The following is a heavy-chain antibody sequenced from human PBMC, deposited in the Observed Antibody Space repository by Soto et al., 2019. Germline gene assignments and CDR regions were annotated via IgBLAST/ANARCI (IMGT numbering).Heavy chain of an antibody. CDR1: GFTFSSYS. Sequence: GGSLRLSCAASGFTFSSYSMNWVRQAPGKGLEWVSSISSSSSYIYYADSVKGRFTISGDNAKNSLYLQMNSLRAEDTAVYYCASFARYDILTGYHAWGWFDPWGQGTLVTVSS. CDR2: ISSSSSYI. J-gene: IGHJ5*02. D-gene: IGHD3-9*01. CDR3: ASFARYDILTGYHAWGWFDP. V-gene: IGHV3-21*01.